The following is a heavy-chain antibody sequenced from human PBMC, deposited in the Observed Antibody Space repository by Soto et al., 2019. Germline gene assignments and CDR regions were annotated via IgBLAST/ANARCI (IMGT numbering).Heavy chain of an antibody. V-gene: IGHV1-69*13. CDR3: AGVLRVSTLDI. CDR1: GGTFSSYA. CDR2: SNPIHGTA. D-gene: IGHD3-16*01. Sequence: SVKVSCKASGGTFSSYAVSWVRQGCGEGLEWLGGSNPIHGTANHAQKCHGKVTITGAEFTGIGYMGLSNMKSYDRALYYRAGVLRVSTLDIWGQGTIVTVSS. J-gene: IGHJ3*02.